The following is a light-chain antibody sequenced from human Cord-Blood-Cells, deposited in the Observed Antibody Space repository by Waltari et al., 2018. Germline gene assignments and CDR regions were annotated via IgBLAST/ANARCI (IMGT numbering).Light chain of an antibody. Sequence: EIVMTQSPATLSVSPGDRATLPCRASQSVSSNLAWYQQKPGQAPRLLIYGASTRATGIPARFSGSGSGTEFTLTISSLQSEDFAVYYCQQYNNWPLAFTFGPGTKVDIK. J-gene: IGKJ3*01. CDR3: QQYNNWPLAFT. CDR1: QSVSSN. CDR2: GAS. V-gene: IGKV3-15*01.